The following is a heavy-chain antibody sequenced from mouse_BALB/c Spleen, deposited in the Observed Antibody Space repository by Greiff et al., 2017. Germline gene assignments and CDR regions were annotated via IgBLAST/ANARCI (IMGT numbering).Heavy chain of an antibody. CDR2: IWGGGST. CDR1: GFSLTDYG. V-gene: IGHV2-6-5*01. CDR3: AKHGDYGSSYAMDY. J-gene: IGHJ4*01. Sequence: VKLMESGPGLVAPSQSLSITCTVSGFSLTDYGVSWIRQPPGKGLEWLGVIWGGGSTYYNSALKSRLSISKDNSKSQVFLKMNSLQTDDTAMYYCAKHGDYGSSYAMDYWGQGTSVTVSS. D-gene: IGHD1-1*01.